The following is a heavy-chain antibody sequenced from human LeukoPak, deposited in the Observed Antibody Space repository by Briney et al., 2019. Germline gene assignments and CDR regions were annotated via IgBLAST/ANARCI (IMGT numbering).Heavy chain of an antibody. V-gene: IGHV3-23*01. J-gene: IGHJ6*02. CDR2: ISGSGGST. Sequence: PGGSLRLSCAASGFTFSSYAMSWVRQAPGKGLEWVSAISGSGGSTYYADSVKGRFTISRDNSKNTLYLQMNSLRAEDTAVYYCAKDPQYCSSTSCYRYYYGMDVWGQGTTVTVSS. CDR3: AKDPQYCSSTSCYRYYYGMDV. D-gene: IGHD2-2*01. CDR1: GFTFSSYA.